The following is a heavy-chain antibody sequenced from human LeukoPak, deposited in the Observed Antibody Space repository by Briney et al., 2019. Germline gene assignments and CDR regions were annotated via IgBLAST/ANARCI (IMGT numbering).Heavy chain of an antibody. CDR3: AREGAEYDILTGYYRYYHYMAV. Sequence: TGRSRRLSCAASGFTFDDYGMSWVRQAPGKGLGWVSGINWNGGSTGYADPVKGRFTNSRDNAKNSLYLQMHSLRAEDTALYYCAREGAEYDILTGYYRYYHYMAVWGKGTTVTVSS. CDR1: GFTFDDYG. CDR2: INWNGGST. J-gene: IGHJ6*03. V-gene: IGHV3-20*04. D-gene: IGHD3-9*01.